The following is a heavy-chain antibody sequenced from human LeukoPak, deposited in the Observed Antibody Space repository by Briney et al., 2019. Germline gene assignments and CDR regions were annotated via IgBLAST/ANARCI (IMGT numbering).Heavy chain of an antibody. CDR2: IKQDGSEK. CDR3: ARDSNKPHDYGVKY. Sequence: PGGSLRLSCAASGFTFSSYWMSWVRQAPGKGLEWVANIKQDGSEKYYVDSVKGRFTISRDNAKNSLYLQMNSLRAEDTAVYYCARDSNKPHDYGVKYWGQGTLVTVSP. J-gene: IGHJ4*02. CDR1: GFTFSSYW. D-gene: IGHD4-17*01. V-gene: IGHV3-7*01.